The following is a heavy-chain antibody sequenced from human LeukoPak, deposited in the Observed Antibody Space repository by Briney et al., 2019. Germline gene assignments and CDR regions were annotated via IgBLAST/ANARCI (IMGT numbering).Heavy chain of an antibody. CDR1: GFTFDDYA. J-gene: IGHJ4*02. V-gene: IGHV3-9*01. CDR3: AKDGRGYRRYYFDY. CDR2: ISWNSGSI. Sequence: SLRLSCAASGFTFDDYAMHWVRQAPGKGLEWVSGISWNSGSIGYADSVKGRFTISRDNAKNSLYLQMNSLRAEDTALYYCAKDGRGYRRYYFDYWGQGTLVTVSS. D-gene: IGHD5-18*01.